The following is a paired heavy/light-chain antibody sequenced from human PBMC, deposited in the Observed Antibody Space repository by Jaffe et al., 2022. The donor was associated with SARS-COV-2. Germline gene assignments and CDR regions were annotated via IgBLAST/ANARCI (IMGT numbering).Light chain of an antibody. J-gene: IGKJ1*01. CDR1: QSVLYSSSNKNY. CDR3: QQYYTTLRT. Sequence: DIVMTQSPDSLAVSLGARATINCKSSQSVLYSSSNKNYLAWYQQKPGQPPKLLIYWASTRGSGVPDRFSGSGSGTDFTLTISSLQAEDVAVYYCQQYYTTLRTFGQGTKVEIK. CDR2: WAS. V-gene: IGKV4-1*01.
Heavy chain of an antibody. J-gene: IGHJ4*02. Sequence: QVQLVESGGGVVQPGRSLRLSCAVSGFSFSDYGLHWVRQAPGKGLEWVAVISHDGSKTYYADSVMGRFTVSRDNSKNTLYLEMNSLRPEDTAVYYCAKGLDCGSDSCLPPYWGQGTLVTVSS. D-gene: IGHD2-21*02. CDR1: GFSFSDYG. CDR2: ISHDGSKT. V-gene: IGHV3-30*18. CDR3: AKGLDCGSDSCLPPY.